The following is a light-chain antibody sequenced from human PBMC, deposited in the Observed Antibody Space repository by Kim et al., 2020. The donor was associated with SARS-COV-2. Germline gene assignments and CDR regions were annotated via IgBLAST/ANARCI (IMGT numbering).Light chain of an antibody. CDR1: SSNIGNNY. CDR2: RDS. CDR3: AAWDDSLSAVV. J-gene: IGLJ3*02. V-gene: IGLV1-47*01. Sequence: GQRVTISGSGSSSNIGNNYVSWFQQLPGTAPKLLIYRDSRRPSGVPERFSGSKSGTSASLPISGLRSEDEADYYCAAWDDSLSAVVFGGGTQLTVL.